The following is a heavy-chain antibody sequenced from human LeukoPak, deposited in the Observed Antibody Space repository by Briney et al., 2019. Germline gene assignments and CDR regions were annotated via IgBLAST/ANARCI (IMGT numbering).Heavy chain of an antibody. D-gene: IGHD2-15*01. J-gene: IGHJ4*02. Sequence: GGSLRLSCAASGFTVSSNYMSWVRQAPGKGLEWVSVIYSGGSTNYADSVKGRFTISIDISNNTLHLPMNILSAEDTAVYYCARSDSGWPWPYYFDYWGQGTLVTVSS. V-gene: IGHV3-66*01. CDR3: ARSDSGWPWPYYFDY. CDR2: IYSGGST. CDR1: GFTVSSNY.